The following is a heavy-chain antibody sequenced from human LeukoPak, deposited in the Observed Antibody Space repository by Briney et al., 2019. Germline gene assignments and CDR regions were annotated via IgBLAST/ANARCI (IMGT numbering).Heavy chain of an antibody. CDR1: GFTFSSYA. V-gene: IGHV3-23*01. CDR3: ATGGSPGSSSFTGGYYYYMDV. D-gene: IGHD6-6*01. J-gene: IGHJ6*03. CDR2: ISGSGGST. Sequence: PGGSLRLSCAASGFTFSSYAMSWVRQAPGKGLEWVSAISGSGGSTYYADSVKGRFTISRDNSKNTLYLQMSSLRAEDTAVYYCATGGSPGSSSFTGGYYYYMDVWGKGTTVTVS.